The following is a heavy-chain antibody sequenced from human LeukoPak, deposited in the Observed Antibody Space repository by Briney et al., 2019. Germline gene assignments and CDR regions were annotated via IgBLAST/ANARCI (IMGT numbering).Heavy chain of an antibody. CDR2: IYTSGST. V-gene: IGHV4-4*09. J-gene: IGHJ4*02. D-gene: IGHD1-26*01. CDR1: GGSISGYY. CDR3: ARAYSRSYSHFDD. Sequence: KPSETLSLTCTVSGGSISGYYWSWIRQPPGKGLEWIGYIYTSGSTNHNPSLKSRVTISVDTSKNQFSLRLSSVTAADTAMYFCARAYSRSYSHFDDWGQGTLVTVSS.